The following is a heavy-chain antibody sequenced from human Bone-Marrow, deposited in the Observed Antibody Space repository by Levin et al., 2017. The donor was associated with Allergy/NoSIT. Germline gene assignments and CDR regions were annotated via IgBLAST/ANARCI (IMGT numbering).Heavy chain of an antibody. D-gene: IGHD1-26*01. J-gene: IGHJ6*02. V-gene: IGHV3-11*01. CDR1: RFSVGDYY. CDR3: ARGGLRLLSYGLDV. CDR2: ITSGTAI. Sequence: GESLKISCAASRFSVGDYYMSWIRQAPGKGLEWVSYITSGTAIYYADSVKGRFTISRDNSKNSLYLQMNSLRAEDTAVYFCARGGLRLLSYGLDVWGQGTTVTVSS.